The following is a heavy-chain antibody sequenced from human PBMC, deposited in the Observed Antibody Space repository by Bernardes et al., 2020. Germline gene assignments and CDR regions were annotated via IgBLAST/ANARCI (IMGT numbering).Heavy chain of an antibody. D-gene: IGHD2-2*01. CDR2: IIPIFGTA. CDR1: GGTFSSYA. V-gene: IGHV1-69*06. Sequence: SVKVSCKASGGTFSSYAISWVRQPPGQGLEWMGGIIPIFGTATYAQKFQGRVTITADKSTSTAYMELSSLRSEDTAVYYCAIDDIVVVPAARGSYYYYGMDVWGKGTTVTVSS. J-gene: IGHJ6*04. CDR3: AIDDIVVVPAARGSYYYYGMDV.